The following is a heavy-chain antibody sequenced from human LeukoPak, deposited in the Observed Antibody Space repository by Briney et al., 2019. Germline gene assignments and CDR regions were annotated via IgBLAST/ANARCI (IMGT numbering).Heavy chain of an antibody. CDR2: IKQDGSEK. V-gene: IGHV3-7*01. CDR1: GFTFSSYW. D-gene: IGHD4-17*01. CDR3: ARDGDDYGDYLSDY. Sequence: GSLRLSCAASGFTFSSYWMSWARQAPGKGLEWVANIKQDGSEKYYVDSVKGRFTISRDNAKNSLYLQMNSLRAEDTAVYYCARDGDDYGDYLSDYWGQGTLVTVSS. J-gene: IGHJ4*02.